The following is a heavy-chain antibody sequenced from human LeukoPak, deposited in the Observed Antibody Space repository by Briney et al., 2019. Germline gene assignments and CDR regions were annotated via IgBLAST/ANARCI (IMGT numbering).Heavy chain of an antibody. CDR1: GFTFSSYW. CDR3: ARGPNYYDSSGYYPFDY. CDR2: INSDGSST. V-gene: IGHV3-74*01. Sequence: GGSLRPSCAASGFTFSSYWMHWVRQAPGKGLVWVSRINSDGSSTSYADSVKGRFTISRDNAKNTLYLQMNSLRAEDTAVYYCARGPNYYDSSGYYPFDYWGQGTLVTVSS. J-gene: IGHJ4*02. D-gene: IGHD3-22*01.